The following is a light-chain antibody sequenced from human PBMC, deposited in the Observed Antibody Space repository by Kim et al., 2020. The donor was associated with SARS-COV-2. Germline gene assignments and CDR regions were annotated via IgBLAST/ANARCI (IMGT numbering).Light chain of an antibody. J-gene: IGLJ2*01. Sequence: SSELTQDPAVSVALGQTVRITCQGDSLRSYYASRYQQKPGQAPVLVIYGKNNRLSGIPDRFSGSSSGNTASLTITGGQAEGEADYYCNSRDSSGNHLVFGGATQATV. CDR2: GKN. CDR1: SLRSYY. CDR3: NSRDSSGNHLV. V-gene: IGLV3-19*01.